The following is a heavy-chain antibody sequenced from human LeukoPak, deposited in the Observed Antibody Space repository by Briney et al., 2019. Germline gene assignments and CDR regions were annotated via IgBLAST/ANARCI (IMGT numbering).Heavy chain of an antibody. CDR3: ARVYVVGATTGFDY. CDR2: INPNSGGT. J-gene: IGHJ4*02. V-gene: IGHV1-2*02. Sequence: ASVKVSCKASGYTFTGYYMHWVRQAPGQGLEWMGWINPNSGGTNYAQKFQGRGTMTRDTSISTADMELSRVRSDDTVVYYCARVYVVGATTGFDYWGQGTLVTVSS. D-gene: IGHD1-26*01. CDR1: GYTFTGYY.